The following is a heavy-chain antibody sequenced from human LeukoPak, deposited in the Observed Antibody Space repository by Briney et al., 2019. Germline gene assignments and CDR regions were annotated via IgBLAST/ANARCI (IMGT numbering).Heavy chain of an antibody. V-gene: IGHV3-53*01. CDR3: ARKVVFDF. Sequence: GGSLRLSCAASGFTVSSDYMSCVRQAPGKGLEWVSGIYSGGTTYYADSVKGRFTISRDNSKNTLYFQMNSLRGEDTAVYYCARKVVFDFWGQGTLVTVSS. CDR1: GFTVSSDY. CDR2: IYSGGTT. D-gene: IGHD2-15*01. J-gene: IGHJ4*02.